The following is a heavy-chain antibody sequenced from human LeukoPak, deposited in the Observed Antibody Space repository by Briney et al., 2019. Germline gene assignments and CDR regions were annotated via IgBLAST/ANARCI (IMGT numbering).Heavy chain of an antibody. Sequence: ASVKVSCKASGYTFTGYYMHWVRQAPGQGLEWMGWINPNSGGTNYAQKFQGRVTMTRDTSISTAYMELSRLRSDDTAVYYCARGDRYGSGSYYNYYYYYYMDVWGKGTTVTISS. D-gene: IGHD3-10*01. J-gene: IGHJ6*03. CDR1: GYTFTGYY. V-gene: IGHV1-2*02. CDR3: ARGDRYGSGSYYNYYYYYYMDV. CDR2: INPNSGGT.